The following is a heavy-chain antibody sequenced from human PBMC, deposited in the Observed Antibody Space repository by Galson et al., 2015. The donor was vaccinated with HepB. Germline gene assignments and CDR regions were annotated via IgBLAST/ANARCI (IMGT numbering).Heavy chain of an antibody. Sequence: SETLSLTCTVSGGSISSYYWNWIRQPPGKGLEWIGYMDYSGRTNYNPSLKSRVTMSIDTSKNQFSLKLSSVTAADTAVFYCARSLTTMTTPSGPHRRYYFDYWGQGTLVTVSS. V-gene: IGHV4-59*01. J-gene: IGHJ4*02. D-gene: IGHD4-17*01. CDR1: GGSISSYY. CDR2: MDYSGRT. CDR3: ARSLTTMTTPSGPHRRYYFDY.